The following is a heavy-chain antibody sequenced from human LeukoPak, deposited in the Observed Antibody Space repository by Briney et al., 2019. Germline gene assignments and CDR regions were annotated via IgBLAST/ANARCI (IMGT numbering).Heavy chain of an antibody. CDR1: GGSISSYY. CDR2: IYTSGST. J-gene: IGHJ6*03. CDR3: ARCMVRGNFYYMDV. V-gene: IGHV4-4*07. D-gene: IGHD3-10*01. Sequence: SETLSLTCTVSGGSISSYYWSWIRQPAGKGLEWIGRIYTSGSTNYNPSLKSRVTMSVDTSKNQFSLKLSSVTAADTAVYYCARCMVRGNFYYMDVWGKGTTVTVSS.